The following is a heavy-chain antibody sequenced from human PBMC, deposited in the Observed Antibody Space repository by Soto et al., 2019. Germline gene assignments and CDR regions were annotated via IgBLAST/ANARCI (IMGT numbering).Heavy chain of an antibody. CDR3: ARDAIAVAGTIGAFDI. J-gene: IGHJ3*02. D-gene: IGHD6-19*01. CDR1: GFTFSSYA. CDR2: ISYDGSNK. Sequence: QVQLVESGGGVVQPERSLRLSCAASGFTFSSYAMHWVRQAPGKGLEWVAVISYDGSNKYYADSVKGRFTISRDNSKNTLYLQMNSLRAEDTAVYYCARDAIAVAGTIGAFDIWGQGTMVTVSS. V-gene: IGHV3-30-3*01.